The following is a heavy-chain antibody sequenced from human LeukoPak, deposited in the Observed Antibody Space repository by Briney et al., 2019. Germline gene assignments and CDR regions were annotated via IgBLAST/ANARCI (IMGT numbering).Heavy chain of an antibody. J-gene: IGHJ3*02. Sequence: KSSETLSLTCVVSGFSISSGYYWGWIRQPPGRGLEWIVNSHPSGTTFYNSSLKSRVTISVDTSKNQFSLKLSSVTAADTAVYYCASQWEDAFDIWGQGTMVTVSS. CDR1: GFSISSGYY. V-gene: IGHV4-38-2*01. D-gene: IGHD1-26*01. CDR2: SHPSGTT. CDR3: ASQWEDAFDI.